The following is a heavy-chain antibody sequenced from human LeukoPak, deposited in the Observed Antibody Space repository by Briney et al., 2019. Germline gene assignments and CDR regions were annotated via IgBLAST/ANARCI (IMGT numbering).Heavy chain of an antibody. CDR3: TRVSRIDYGGNPEGDV. CDR1: GGLISRIEYY. D-gene: IGHD4-23*01. V-gene: IGHV4-61*08. J-gene: IGHJ6*04. Sequence: PSQTLSLTCTVSGGLISRIEYYWSWIRQFPVKGLEWIGYIYHSVDTKYNASLKSRITMSLDTSKNQFSLKLSSVTTADTAVYYCTRVSRIDYGGNPEGDVWGKGTTVIVSS. CDR2: IYHSVDT.